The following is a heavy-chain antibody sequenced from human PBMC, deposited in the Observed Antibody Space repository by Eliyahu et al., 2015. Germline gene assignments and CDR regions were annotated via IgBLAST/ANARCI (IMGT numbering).Heavy chain of an antibody. V-gene: IGHV3-23*04. CDR3: AATIDFWSGYTYYFDY. CDR1: GFTFXXYA. CDR2: ISGNAGST. D-gene: IGHD3-3*01. Sequence: EVQLVESGGGLVQPGGSLRLSXXAXGFTFXXYAMSWVXQAPGKGLEGVSTISGNAGSTYYVDSVKGRFTISRDNSKNTLSLQIYSLRAEDTAVYYCAATIDFWSGYTYYFDYWGQGTLLTVSS. J-gene: IGHJ4*02.